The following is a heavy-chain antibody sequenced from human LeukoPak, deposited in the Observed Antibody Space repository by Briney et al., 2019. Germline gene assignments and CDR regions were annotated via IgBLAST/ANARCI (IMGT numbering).Heavy chain of an antibody. V-gene: IGHV1-69*02. CDR2: IIPILGIA. J-gene: IGHJ5*02. Sequence: ASVKVSCKASGGTFSSYTISWVRQAPGQGLEWMGRIIPILGIANYAQKFQGRVTITADKSTSTAYMELSSLRSEDTAVYYCARGSGYSKFDPWGQGTLVTVSS. D-gene: IGHD3-22*01. CDR1: GGTFSSYT. CDR3: ARGSGYSKFDP.